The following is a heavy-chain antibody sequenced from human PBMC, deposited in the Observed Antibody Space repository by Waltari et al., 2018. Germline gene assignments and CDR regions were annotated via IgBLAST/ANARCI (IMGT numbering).Heavy chain of an antibody. V-gene: IGHV1-2*06. CDR3: ARSGSSGWPFDY. CDR1: GYTFTGYY. Sequence: QVQLVQSGAEVKKPGASVKVSCKASGYTFTGYYMHWVRQAPGQGLEWMGRVNPNSGGTNYAQKCQGRVTMTRDTSISTAYMELSRLRSDDTAVYYCARSGSSGWPFDYWGQGTLVTVSS. CDR2: VNPNSGGT. D-gene: IGHD6-19*01. J-gene: IGHJ4*02.